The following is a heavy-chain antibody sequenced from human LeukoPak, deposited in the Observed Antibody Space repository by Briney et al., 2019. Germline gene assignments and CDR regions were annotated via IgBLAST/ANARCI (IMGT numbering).Heavy chain of an antibody. D-gene: IGHD5-24*01. Sequence: PGGSLRLSCTASGFPIAEYAMTWVRQAPGRGLEWLGFIRSKSYSETTQFAASVRGRFTISRDDSNSVTYLQMNSLKIEDTAVYFCTRDRRDGYNDGYFSLWGRGTLVTVSS. CDR1: GFPIAEYA. V-gene: IGHV3-49*04. J-gene: IGHJ2*01. CDR3: TRDRRDGYNDGYFSL. CDR2: IRSKSYSETT.